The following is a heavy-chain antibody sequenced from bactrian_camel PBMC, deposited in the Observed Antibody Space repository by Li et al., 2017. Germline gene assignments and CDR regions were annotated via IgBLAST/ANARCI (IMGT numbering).Heavy chain of an antibody. CDR1: GYPSSRHC. CDR3: ASAAYNSNWSRLEKRYYKY. V-gene: IGHV3S55*01. D-gene: IGHD6*01. CDR2: IGSDGTT. J-gene: IGHJ4*01. Sequence: VQLVESGGGSVQAGGSLRLSCAHSGYPSSRHCMGWFRQAPGKEREEVVAIGSDGTTHYADSVKGRFTISKDNARNILALQMNSLKPEDSAMYYCASAAYNSNWSRLEKRYYKYWGQGTQVTVS.